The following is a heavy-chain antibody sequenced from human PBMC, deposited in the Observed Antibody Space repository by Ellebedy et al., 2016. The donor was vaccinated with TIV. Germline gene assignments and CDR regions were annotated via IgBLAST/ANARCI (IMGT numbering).Heavy chain of an antibody. J-gene: IGHJ4*02. CDR1: GGTFSSYA. CDR3: ARVRYFDWLHYIDY. D-gene: IGHD3-9*01. V-gene: IGHV1-69*13. CDR2: IIPIFGTA. Sequence: AASVKVCCKASGGTFSSYASSWVRQAAGQGLEWMGGIIPIFGTANYAQKFQGRVTITADESTSTAYMELSSLRSEDTAVYYCARVRYFDWLHYIDYWGQGTLVTVSS.